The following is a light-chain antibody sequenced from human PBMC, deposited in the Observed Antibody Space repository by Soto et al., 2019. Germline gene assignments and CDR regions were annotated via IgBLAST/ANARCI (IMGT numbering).Light chain of an antibody. V-gene: IGKV1-39*01. CDR3: QQSHSSLT. Sequence: DIQMTQSPCSLSASVGDRVTITCRASQSISNYLNWYQQKPGKAPKLLIYAASSLQSGVPSRFSGSGSGTDFTLTINRLQPEDLATYHCQQSHSSLTFGGGTKVEIK. CDR1: QSISNY. J-gene: IGKJ4*01. CDR2: AAS.